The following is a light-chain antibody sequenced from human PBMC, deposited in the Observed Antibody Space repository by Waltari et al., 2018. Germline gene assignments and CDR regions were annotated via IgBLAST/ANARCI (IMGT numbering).Light chain of an antibody. V-gene: IGLV2-11*01. CDR1: SRNVGGYDF. Sequence: QSALTQPRSVSGSPGQSVTIACTGTSRNVGGYDFVSWYQQNPGKAPKLMIYDVNMRPSGVPDRFSGSKSGNTASLTISGLQAEDEADYYCCSYEGSYSMVFGGGTRLTVL. J-gene: IGLJ2*01. CDR3: CSYEGSYSMV. CDR2: DVN.